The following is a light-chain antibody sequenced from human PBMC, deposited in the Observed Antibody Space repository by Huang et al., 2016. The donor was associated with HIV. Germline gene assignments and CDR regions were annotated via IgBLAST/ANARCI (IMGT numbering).Light chain of an antibody. Sequence: EIVLTQSPATLSLSPGERATRSCRASQSLSGDLAWYQQKPGQAPRLLIYDASNRATGVPGRVSGSGSGTDFTLTISSLEPEDFAVYYCQQRTNWLFGPGTKVDIK. CDR3: QQRTNWL. V-gene: IGKV3-11*01. J-gene: IGKJ3*01. CDR2: DAS. CDR1: QSLSGD.